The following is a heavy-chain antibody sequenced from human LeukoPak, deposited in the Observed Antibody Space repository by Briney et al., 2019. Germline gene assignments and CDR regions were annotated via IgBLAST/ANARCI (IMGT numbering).Heavy chain of an antibody. CDR1: GFTFSNYA. CDR3: ARERAAGISSDYFDY. Sequence: PGGSLRLSCAASGFTFSNYAMYWVRQAPGKGLEWVSSISGSSSYINYADSVKGRFTISRDNANNSVYLQMNTLRAEDSAVYYCARERAAGISSDYFDYWGQGALVTVSS. CDR2: ISGSSSYI. V-gene: IGHV3-21*01. D-gene: IGHD3-22*01. J-gene: IGHJ4*02.